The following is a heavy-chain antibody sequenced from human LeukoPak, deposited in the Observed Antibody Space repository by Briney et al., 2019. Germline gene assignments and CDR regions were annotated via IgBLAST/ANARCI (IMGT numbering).Heavy chain of an antibody. CDR3: ATSDDSSGSD. Sequence: GGSLRLSCAASGFTFSGYWMSWLRQAPAKGLEWVANINLDGSVRHYVDSARGRFTISRDNAKNSLYLQMNSLRAEDTALYYCATSDDSSGSDWGQGALVTVSS. CDR2: INLDGSVR. V-gene: IGHV3-7*01. CDR1: GFTFSGYW. D-gene: IGHD3-22*01. J-gene: IGHJ4*02.